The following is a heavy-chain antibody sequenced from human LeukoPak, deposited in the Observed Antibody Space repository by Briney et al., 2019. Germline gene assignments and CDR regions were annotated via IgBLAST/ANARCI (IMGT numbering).Heavy chain of an antibody. J-gene: IGHJ4*02. CDR1: GFIFSDYN. V-gene: IGHV3-48*01. Sequence: GGSLRLSCEASGFIFSDYNMNWVRQAPGKGLEWLSFIDSSSSTIYYADSVKGRFTISRDNSKNTLYLQMNSLRAEDTAVYYCAKNYDFWSGGPYDNFDYWGQGTLVTVSS. CDR3: AKNYDFWSGGPYDNFDY. D-gene: IGHD3-3*01. CDR2: IDSSSSTI.